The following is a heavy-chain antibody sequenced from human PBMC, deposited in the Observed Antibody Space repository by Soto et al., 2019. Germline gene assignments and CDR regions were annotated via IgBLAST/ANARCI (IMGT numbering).Heavy chain of an antibody. V-gene: IGHV1-69*01. CDR1: GGTFSSYA. J-gene: IGHJ3*02. CDR2: IIPIYGTA. CDR3: AREGLSEVGGDAFDI. Sequence: QVQLVQSGAEVKKPGSSVKVSCKASGGTFSSYAISWVRQAPGQGLEWMGGIIPIYGTANYAQKVQGRVTTTADESTSTAYMELSSLRSEDTAVYYCAREGLSEVGGDAFDIWGQGTMVTVSS. D-gene: IGHD1-26*01.